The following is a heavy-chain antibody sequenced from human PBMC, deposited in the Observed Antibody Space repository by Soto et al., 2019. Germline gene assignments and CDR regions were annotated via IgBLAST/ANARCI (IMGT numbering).Heavy chain of an antibody. V-gene: IGHV4-31*02. CDR3: ARDYGDYGDAFDI. D-gene: IGHD4-17*01. J-gene: IGHJ3*02. Sequence: WTWLRQHPGKGLEWIGYIYYGGSPFYNPSLKSRVSISVDTSKNQFSLNLSSVTAADTAMYYCARDYGDYGDAFDIWGQGTMVTVSS. CDR2: IYYGGSP.